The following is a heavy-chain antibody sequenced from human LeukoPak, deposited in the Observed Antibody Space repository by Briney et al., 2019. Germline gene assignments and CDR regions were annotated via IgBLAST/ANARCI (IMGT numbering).Heavy chain of an antibody. V-gene: IGHV1-46*01. CDR1: GYTFTSYY. CDR2: INPSGGST. Sequence: ASVKVSCKASGYTFTSYYMHWVRQAPGQGLEWMGIINPSGGSTSYAQKFQGRVTMARDTSTSTVYMELSSLRSEDTAVYYCARGPYSSGGRDAFDIWGQGTMVTVSS. CDR3: ARGPYSSGGRDAFDI. J-gene: IGHJ3*02. D-gene: IGHD6-19*01.